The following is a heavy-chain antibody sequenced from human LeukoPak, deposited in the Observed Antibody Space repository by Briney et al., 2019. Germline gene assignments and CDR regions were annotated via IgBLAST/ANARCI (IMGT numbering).Heavy chain of an antibody. Sequence: GSLRLSCAASRFTFSSYSMNWVRQAPGKGLEWIGSIYYSGSTYYNPSLKSRVTISVDTSKNQFSLKLSSVTAADTAVYYCARVGLPDAFDIWGQGTMVTVSS. J-gene: IGHJ3*02. V-gene: IGHV4-39*07. CDR1: RFTFSSYS. CDR2: IYYSGST. CDR3: ARVGLPDAFDI.